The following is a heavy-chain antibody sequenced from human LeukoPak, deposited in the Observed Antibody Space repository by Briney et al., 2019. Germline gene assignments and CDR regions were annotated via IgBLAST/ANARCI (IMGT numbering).Heavy chain of an antibody. Sequence: GGSLRLSCAASGFTFSSYAMHWVPQAPGKGLEWVTFIRYDGSNQYYADSVKGRFTISRDNSKNTLYLQMNSLRVEDTAVYYCAKDFQNGSPYYFDYWGQGTLVTVSS. V-gene: IGHV3-30*02. CDR3: AKDFQNGSPYYFDY. CDR1: GFTFSSYA. CDR2: IRYDGSNQ. J-gene: IGHJ4*02. D-gene: IGHD3-10*01.